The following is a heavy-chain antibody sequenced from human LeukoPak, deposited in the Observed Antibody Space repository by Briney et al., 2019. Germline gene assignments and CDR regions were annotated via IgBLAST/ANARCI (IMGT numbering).Heavy chain of an antibody. CDR1: GFTFSSYA. J-gene: IGHJ4*02. V-gene: IGHV3-23*01. CDR3: ARRGDGGRSFDY. D-gene: IGHD4-23*01. Sequence: GGSLRLSCAASGFTFSSYAMSWVRQAPGKGLEWVSAISGSGGGTHYADSVKGRFTISRDNSKNTLYLQMNSLRAEDTAVHYCARRGDGGRSFDYWGQGTLVTVSS. CDR2: ISGSGGGT.